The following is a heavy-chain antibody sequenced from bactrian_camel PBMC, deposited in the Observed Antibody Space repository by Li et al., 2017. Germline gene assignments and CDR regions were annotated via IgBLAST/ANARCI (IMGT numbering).Heavy chain of an antibody. CDR1: GFTFSLYR. Sequence: HVQLVESGGGLVQAGGSLRLSCAASGFTFSLYRMSWLRQAPGNECELVSRFREDGSTYYLDSVKGRFTISRDNAKETVSLQMNNLASEDTALYYCVTGYKSVMRKANFWGQGTQVTVS. CDR3: VTGYKSVMRKANF. D-gene: IGHD8*01. V-gene: IGHV3S60*01. CDR2: FREDGST. J-gene: IGHJ4*01.